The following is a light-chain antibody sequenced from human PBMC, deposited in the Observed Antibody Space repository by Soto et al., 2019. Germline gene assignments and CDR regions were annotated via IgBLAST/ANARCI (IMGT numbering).Light chain of an antibody. Sequence: SYELTQLPSVSVSPGQTASITCSGDKLGDKYACWYQQKPGQSPVLVIYQDSKRPSGIPERFSGSNSGNTATLTISGTQAMDEADYYCQAWDSSTHYVFGTGTQLTVL. CDR3: QAWDSSTHYV. CDR1: KLGDKY. CDR2: QDS. J-gene: IGLJ1*01. V-gene: IGLV3-1*01.